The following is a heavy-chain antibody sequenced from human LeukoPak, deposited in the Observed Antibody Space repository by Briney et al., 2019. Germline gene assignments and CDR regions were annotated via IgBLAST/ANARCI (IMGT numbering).Heavy chain of an antibody. CDR1: GFTFSSYW. D-gene: IGHD3-22*01. CDR3: AKYYDRNRGIFAFFDI. CDR2: IKQDGSEK. Sequence: GGSLRLSCAASGFTFSSYWMSWVRQAPGKGLEWVANIKQDGSEKYYVDSVKGRFTISRDNAKNSLYLQMNSLRAEDTAVYYCAKYYDRNRGIFAFFDIWGQGTMVTVSS. V-gene: IGHV3-7*01. J-gene: IGHJ3*02.